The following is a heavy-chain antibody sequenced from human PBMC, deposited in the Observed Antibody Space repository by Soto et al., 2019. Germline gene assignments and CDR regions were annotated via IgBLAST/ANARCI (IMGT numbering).Heavy chain of an antibody. J-gene: IGHJ4*02. V-gene: IGHV3-48*03. CDR3: AGEATLWFGVPGFDY. D-gene: IGHD3-10*01. CDR1: GFTFSSYE. CDR2: ISSSGSTI. Sequence: EVQLVESGGGLVQPGGSLRLSCAASGFTFSSYEMNWVRQAPGKGLEGVSYISSSGSTIYYADSVKGRFTISRDNAKNSLYLQMNSLRAEDTAVYYCAGEATLWFGVPGFDYWGQGTLVTVSS.